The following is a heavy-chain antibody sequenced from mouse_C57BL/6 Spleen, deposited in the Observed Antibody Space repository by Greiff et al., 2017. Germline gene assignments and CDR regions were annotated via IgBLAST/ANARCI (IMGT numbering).Heavy chain of an antibody. V-gene: IGHV1-64*01. J-gene: IGHJ4*01. D-gene: IGHD1-1*01. CDR1: GYTFTSYW. Sequence: QVQLQQPGAELVKPGASVKLSCKASGYTFTSYWMHWVKQRPGQGLEWIGMIHPNSGSTNYNEKFKSKATLTVAKSSSTAYMQLSSLTAEDSAVYYCARTYYYGSSYGYYAMDYWGQGTSVTVSS. CDR3: ARTYYYGSSYGYYAMDY. CDR2: IHPNSGST.